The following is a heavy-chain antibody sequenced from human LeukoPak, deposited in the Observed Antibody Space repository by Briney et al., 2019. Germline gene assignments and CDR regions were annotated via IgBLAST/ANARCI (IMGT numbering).Heavy chain of an antibody. Sequence: ASVKVSCKASGYTFTGYYMHWVRQAPGQGLEWMGWINPNSGGTNYAQKFQGRVTMTRDTSISTAYMELSRLRSDDTAVYYCARVLYYYGSGSYDVAYWGQGTLVTVSS. D-gene: IGHD3-10*01. CDR2: INPNSGGT. CDR3: ARVLYYYGSGSYDVAY. V-gene: IGHV1-2*02. CDR1: GYTFTGYY. J-gene: IGHJ4*02.